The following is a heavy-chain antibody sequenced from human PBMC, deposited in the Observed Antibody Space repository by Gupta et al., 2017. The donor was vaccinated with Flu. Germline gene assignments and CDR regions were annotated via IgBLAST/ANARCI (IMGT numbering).Heavy chain of an antibody. CDR2: ISASRGVT. J-gene: IGHJ4*02. D-gene: IGHD2-21*02. CDR3: AQIPAAIQKGDY. V-gene: IGHV3-23*01. Sequence: EVQLLESGGGLVQSGGSLRLSCAVSGFSLTTYSMSWVRQAPGKGLEWVAGISASRGVTKYADSVKGRFTVSRDISESTMYLHMDGLRADDAAVYYCAQIPAAIQKGDYWGQGTLVTVFS. CDR1: GFSLTTYS.